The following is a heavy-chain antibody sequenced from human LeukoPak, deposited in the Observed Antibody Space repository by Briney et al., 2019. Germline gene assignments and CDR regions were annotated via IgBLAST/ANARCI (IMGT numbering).Heavy chain of an antibody. CDR1: GGTXSSYA. Sequence: SVKVSCKASGGTXSSYAISGVRQAPGQGLEWMGRIIPILGIANYAQKFQGRVTITADKSTSTAYMELSSLRSEDTAVYYCAREESGGYFDYWGQGTLVTVSS. D-gene: IGHD2-8*02. CDR2: IIPILGIA. V-gene: IGHV1-69*04. CDR3: AREESGGYFDY. J-gene: IGHJ4*02.